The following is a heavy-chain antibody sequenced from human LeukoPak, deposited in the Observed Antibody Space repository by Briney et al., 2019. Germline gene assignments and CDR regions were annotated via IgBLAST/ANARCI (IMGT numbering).Heavy chain of an antibody. V-gene: IGHV3-23*01. CDR3: TRDRGGSPTDVFDY. Sequence: GGSLRLSCAAPGLTFSKSALTWVRQAPGKGLEWVSTITDVGDIFYTYSVRGRFTISRDNSKNTVYMQMDGLRAEDTAVYYCTRDRGGSPTDVFDYWGQRTLVTVSS. CDR2: ITDVGDI. CDR1: GLTFSKSA. D-gene: IGHD2-15*01. J-gene: IGHJ4*02.